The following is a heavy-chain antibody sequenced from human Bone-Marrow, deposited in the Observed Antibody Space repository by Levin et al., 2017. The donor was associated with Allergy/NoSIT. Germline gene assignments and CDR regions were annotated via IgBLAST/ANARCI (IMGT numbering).Heavy chain of an antibody. D-gene: IGHD2-2*01. V-gene: IGHV3-30*02. CDR3: AKDPCSSATCYGSYYYFDGMDA. CDR2: LSYDGRNK. CDR1: GFPFTNYG. Sequence: GSLKISCAASGFPFTNYGMHWVRQAPGKGLEWVAYLSYDGRNKYYAESVKGRFTISRDNVKDRLFLQLDSLRTDDTAVYFCAKDPCSSATCYGSYYYFDGMDAWGRGTTVTVSS. J-gene: IGHJ6*02.